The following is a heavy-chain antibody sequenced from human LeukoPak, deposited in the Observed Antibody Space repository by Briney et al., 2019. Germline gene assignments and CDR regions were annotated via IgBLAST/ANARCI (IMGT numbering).Heavy chain of an antibody. CDR3: ARWDCSSGTCYYLDY. V-gene: IGHV4-59*01. J-gene: IGHJ4*02. Sequence: SETLSLTCSVSGGSINNYYWGWIRRPPGRGLEYIGHIYYTGKTDYNPSFKSRVTMSVDTSKNQLSLKLNFLTAADTAVYYCARWDCSSGTCYYLDYWGQGTLVIVPS. CDR2: IYYTGKT. D-gene: IGHD2-15*01. CDR1: GGSINNYY.